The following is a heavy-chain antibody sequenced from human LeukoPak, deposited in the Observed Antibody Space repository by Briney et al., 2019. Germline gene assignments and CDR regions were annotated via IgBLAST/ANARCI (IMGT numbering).Heavy chain of an antibody. V-gene: IGHV1-2*02. CDR1: GYTFTGYY. D-gene: IGHD7-27*01. CDR2: INPNNDGT. Sequence: GASVKVSCKASGYTFTGYYMHWVRQAPGQGLEWMGWINPNNDGTKYAQKFQGRVTMTRDTSVSTAYMELSSLRSDDTAVYYCARVELSNWGSFIGYWGQGTLVTVSS. CDR3: ARVELSNWGSFIGY. J-gene: IGHJ4*02.